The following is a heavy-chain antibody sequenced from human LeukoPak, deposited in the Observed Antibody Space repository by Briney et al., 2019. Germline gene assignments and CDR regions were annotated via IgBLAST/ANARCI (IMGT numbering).Heavy chain of an antibody. D-gene: IGHD5-18*01. CDR3: ARGKGYSYANY. V-gene: IGHV3-73*01. J-gene: IGHJ4*02. CDR1: GFTFSGST. Sequence: GGSLRLSCAASGFTFSGSTMHWVRQASGKGLEWVGRVTTKANNYATAYAASVKGRFTISRDDSKNTAYLQMNSLKTEDTAVYYCARGKGYSYANYWGQGTLVTVSS. CDR2: VTTKANNYAT.